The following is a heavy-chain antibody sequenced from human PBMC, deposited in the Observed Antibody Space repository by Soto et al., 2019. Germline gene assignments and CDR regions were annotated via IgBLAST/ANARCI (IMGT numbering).Heavy chain of an antibody. V-gene: IGHV1-69*12. CDR2: IIPIFGTA. CDR1: GGTFSSYA. D-gene: IGHD5-18*01. CDR3: ARDRGGYSYGPPYFDY. J-gene: IGHJ4*02. Sequence: QVQLVQSGAEVKKPGSSVKVSCKASGGTFSSYAISWVRQAPGQGLEWMGGIIPIFGTANYAQKFQGRVTITADEXTXXAYMELSSLRSEDTAVYYCARDRGGYSYGPPYFDYWGQGTLVTVSS.